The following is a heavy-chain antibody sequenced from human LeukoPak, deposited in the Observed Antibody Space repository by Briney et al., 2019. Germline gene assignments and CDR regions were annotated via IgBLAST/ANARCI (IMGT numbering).Heavy chain of an antibody. CDR2: IKEGGSIQ. CDR1: GFTFSSYW. Sequence: GGSLRPSCVASGFTFSSYWMTWVRQAPGKGLEWLANIKEGGSIQYYLDSVRGRFTISRDNAKTSVYLQLNSLRADDTAVYYCARDVWTGVAVSDYWGQGTLVTVSS. V-gene: IGHV3-7*01. CDR3: ARDVWTGVAVSDY. J-gene: IGHJ4*02. D-gene: IGHD6-19*01.